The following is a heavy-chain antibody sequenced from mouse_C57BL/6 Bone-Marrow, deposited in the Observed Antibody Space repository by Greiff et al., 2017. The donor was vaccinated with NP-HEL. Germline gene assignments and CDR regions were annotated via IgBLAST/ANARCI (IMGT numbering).Heavy chain of an antibody. CDR3: ASPYDYDVAWFAY. Sequence: EVKLMESGGDLVKPGGSLKLSCAASVFTFSSYGMSWVRQTPDKRLAWVATISSGGSYTYYPDSVKGRFTISRDNAKNTLYLQMSSLKSEDTAMYYCASPYDYDVAWFAYWGQGTLVTVSA. J-gene: IGHJ3*01. V-gene: IGHV5-6*01. CDR2: ISSGGSYT. CDR1: VFTFSSYG. D-gene: IGHD2-4*01.